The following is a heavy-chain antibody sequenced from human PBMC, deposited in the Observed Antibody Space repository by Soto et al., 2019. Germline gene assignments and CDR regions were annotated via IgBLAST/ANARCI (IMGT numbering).Heavy chain of an antibody. V-gene: IGHV1-3*01. Sequence: LVQSGAEVKKPGASVTVSCRASGFSFIAYVVHWVRQTPGQRLEWMGYMNVADGYTYYSPRFQGRVTFVVDTSANTAYMDLRSLRSEDTAVYYCARDVIVDWVGLDVWGQGTTVTVSS. CDR2: MNVADGYT. D-gene: IGHD1-26*01. CDR3: ARDVIVDWVGLDV. CDR1: GFSFIAYV. J-gene: IGHJ6*02.